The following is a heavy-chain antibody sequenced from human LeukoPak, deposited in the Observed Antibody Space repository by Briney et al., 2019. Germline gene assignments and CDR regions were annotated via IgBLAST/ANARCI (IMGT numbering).Heavy chain of an antibody. Sequence: SETLSLTCTVSGGSISSSSYYWGWIRQPPGKGLEWIGSIYYSGSTYYNPSLKSRVTILVDTSKNQFSLKLSSVTAADTAVYYCARDRHKLVDIVAGILDYWGQGTLVTVSS. V-gene: IGHV4-39*07. CDR2: IYYSGST. CDR3: ARDRHKLVDIVAGILDY. D-gene: IGHD5-12*01. CDR1: GGSISSSSYY. J-gene: IGHJ4*02.